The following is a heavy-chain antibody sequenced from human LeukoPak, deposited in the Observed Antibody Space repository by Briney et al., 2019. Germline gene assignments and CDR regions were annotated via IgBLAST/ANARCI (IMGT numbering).Heavy chain of an antibody. CDR2: INHSGST. CDR3: AAYYYDSSGYYYVAWFDP. J-gene: IGHJ5*02. V-gene: IGHV4-34*01. Sequence: SETLSLTCAVYGGSFSGYYWSWIRQPPGKGLEWIGEINHSGSTNYNPSLKSRVTISVDTSKNQFSLKLSSVTAADTAVYYCAAYYYDSSGYYYVAWFDPWGQGTLVTVSS. D-gene: IGHD3-22*01. CDR1: GGSFSGYY.